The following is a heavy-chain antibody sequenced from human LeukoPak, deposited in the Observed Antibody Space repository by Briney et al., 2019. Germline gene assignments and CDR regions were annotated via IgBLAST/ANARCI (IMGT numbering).Heavy chain of an antibody. Sequence: GGSLRLSCVASGFTFSDYYMNWIRQAPGKGLEWVSYITTSGSTIYYIDSVKGRFTISRDNAKNSLYLQMNSLRAEDTAVYYCARSNSYGYVRTMDVWGQGTTVTVSS. V-gene: IGHV3-11*01. CDR3: ARSNSYGYVRTMDV. J-gene: IGHJ6*02. CDR1: GFTFSDYY. CDR2: ITTSGSTI. D-gene: IGHD5-18*01.